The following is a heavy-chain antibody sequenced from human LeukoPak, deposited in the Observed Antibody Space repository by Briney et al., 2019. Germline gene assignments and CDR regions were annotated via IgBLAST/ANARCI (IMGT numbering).Heavy chain of an antibody. J-gene: IGHJ3*01. CDR3: ARGGAYCRGDCPLDAFGP. D-gene: IGHD2-21*02. Sequence: GGSLRLSCAASGFTFSTYAMRWVRQAPGKGLEWVAHMSYEDATKYYADSVKGRVTISRDNSKNTLYLQMNSLRDEDTAFYYCARGGAYCRGDCPLDAFGPWGQGTRVTVSS. V-gene: IGHV3-30-3*01. CDR2: MSYEDATK. CDR1: GFTFSTYA.